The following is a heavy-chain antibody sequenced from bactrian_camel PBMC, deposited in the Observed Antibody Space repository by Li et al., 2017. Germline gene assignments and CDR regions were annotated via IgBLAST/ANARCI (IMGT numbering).Heavy chain of an antibody. CDR2: MDGDTRV. Sequence: HVQLVESGGGSVQAGGSLTLSCSAAIFTYGDADVGWYRQAPGKESEGVATMDGDTRVSYADSVKGRFTIAKDSAETTLYLHMDSLKPEDTAMYYCAAQESENCGGANWAQLYFSYWGQGTQVTVS. CDR3: AAQESENCGGANWAQLYFSY. D-gene: IGHD1*01. J-gene: IGHJ6*01. CDR1: IFTYGDAD. V-gene: IGHV3S55*01.